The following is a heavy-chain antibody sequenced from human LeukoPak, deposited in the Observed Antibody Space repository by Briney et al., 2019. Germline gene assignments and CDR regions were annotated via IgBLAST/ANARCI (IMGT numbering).Heavy chain of an antibody. V-gene: IGHV1-8*01. J-gene: IGHJ4*02. CDR3: ARGPPNWGFDS. D-gene: IGHD7-27*01. CDR1: GYTFTSYD. Sequence: ASVKVSCKASGYTFTSYDLNWVRRATGQGLEWMGWMSPASGNTGYAQEFQGRVTMTRDTSVSTAYMELNSLRSEDTAVYYCARGPPNWGFDSWGQGTLVTVSS. CDR2: MSPASGNT.